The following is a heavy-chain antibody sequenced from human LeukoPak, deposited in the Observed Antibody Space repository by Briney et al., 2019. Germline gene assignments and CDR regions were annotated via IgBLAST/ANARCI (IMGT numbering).Heavy chain of an antibody. Sequence: SETLSLTCTVSGGSISSGSYYWGWIRQPPGKGLEWIGSIYYSGGTYYNPSLKSRVTISVDTSKNQFSLKLSSVTAADTAVYYCARGIIAAAGTYNWFDPWGQGTLVTVSS. V-gene: IGHV4-39*01. CDR3: ARGIIAAAGTYNWFDP. D-gene: IGHD6-13*01. CDR1: GGSISSGSYY. J-gene: IGHJ5*02. CDR2: IYYSGGT.